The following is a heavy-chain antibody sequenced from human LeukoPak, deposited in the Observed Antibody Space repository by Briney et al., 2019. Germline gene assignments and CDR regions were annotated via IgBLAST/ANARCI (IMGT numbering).Heavy chain of an antibody. CDR1: GYTFTDYY. V-gene: IGHV1-2*02. Sequence: ASVKVSCKASGYTFTDYYMHWVRQAPGQGLEWMGWINPNSGGTNYAQNFQGRVTMTRDTSISTAYMELSRLTSDDTAVYYCARELDLYFFDYWGQGTLVTVSS. D-gene: IGHD3-9*01. J-gene: IGHJ4*02. CDR3: ARELDLYFFDY. CDR2: INPNSGGT.